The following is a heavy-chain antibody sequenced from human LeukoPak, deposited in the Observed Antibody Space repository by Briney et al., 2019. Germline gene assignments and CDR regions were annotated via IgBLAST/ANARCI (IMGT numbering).Heavy chain of an antibody. CDR2: ISDSGRST. Sequence: GGSLRLSCASSGFIFTSYAMTWVRQPPGRGLEWVSAISDSGRSTYYADSVKGRFTISRDNSKNTLYLQMNSLRAEDTAVYYCAKGGPRTGRSWYNWFDPWGQGTLVTVSS. CDR1: GFIFTSYA. CDR3: AKGGPRTGRSWYNWFDP. V-gene: IGHV3-23*01. J-gene: IGHJ5*02. D-gene: IGHD1-14*01.